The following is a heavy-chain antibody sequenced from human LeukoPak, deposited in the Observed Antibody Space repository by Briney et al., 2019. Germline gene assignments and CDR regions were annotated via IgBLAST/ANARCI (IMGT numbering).Heavy chain of an antibody. CDR1: GYTFTSYW. CDR3: GRLGGDTYYFGSASYPNWYFDL. J-gene: IGHJ2*01. Sequence: GLSLPISSQAPGYTFTSYWIGWARPVPGKGLECMGIIYPDDSDTTYSPSFQGQVTISADKSFSTAYLQWSSLKASDTAIYYCGRLGGDTYYFGSASYPNWYFDLWGRGTLVTVSS. D-gene: IGHD3-10*01. V-gene: IGHV5-51*01. CDR2: IYPDDSDT.